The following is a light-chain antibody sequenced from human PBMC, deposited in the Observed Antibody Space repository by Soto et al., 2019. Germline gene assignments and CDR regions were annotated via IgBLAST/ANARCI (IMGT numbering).Light chain of an antibody. CDR2: DAS. Sequence: EIVLTQSPATLSLSPGDRATLSCRASQSVGSYLGWYQQRPGQAPRLLIYDASNRATGIPARFSGSGSGTDFNLTISSLEHEDFAVYYCQQRSDWPSTFGGGTKVEIK. CDR1: QSVGSY. J-gene: IGKJ4*01. CDR3: QQRSDWPST. V-gene: IGKV3-11*01.